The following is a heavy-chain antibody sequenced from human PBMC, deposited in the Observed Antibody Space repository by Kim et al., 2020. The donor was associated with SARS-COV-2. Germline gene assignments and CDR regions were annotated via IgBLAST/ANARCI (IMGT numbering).Heavy chain of an antibody. V-gene: IGHV5-51*01. CDR3: ARLIPSYGMDV. J-gene: IGHJ6*01. Sequence: ESLKISRKGSGYSFTSYRIGWVRPMPGKGPEWMGIIYSGDCDTRYSPAFQGQVTISADKSISTVYLQWSSLKASDTAMYYCARLIPSYGMDVGGEGTTV. D-gene: IGHD2-21*01. CDR1: GYSFTSYR. CDR2: IYSGDCDT.